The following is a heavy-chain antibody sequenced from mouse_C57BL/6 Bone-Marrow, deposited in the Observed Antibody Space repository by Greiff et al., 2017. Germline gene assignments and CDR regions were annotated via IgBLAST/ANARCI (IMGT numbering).Heavy chain of an antibody. V-gene: IGHV10-3*01. D-gene: IGHD2-4*01. CDR3: VRGYDYDGYYYAMDY. CDR1: GFTFNTYA. Sequence: EVQVVESGGGLVQPKGSLKLSCAASGFTFNTYAMHWVRQAPGKGLEWVARIRSKSSNYATYYADSVKDRFTISRDDSQSMLYLQMNNLKTEDTAMYYCVRGYDYDGYYYAMDYWGQGTSVTVSS. J-gene: IGHJ4*01. CDR2: IRSKSSNYAT.